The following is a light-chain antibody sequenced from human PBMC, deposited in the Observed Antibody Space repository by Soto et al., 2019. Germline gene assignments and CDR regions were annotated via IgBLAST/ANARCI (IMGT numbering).Light chain of an antibody. CDR1: QSVSSY. CDR2: DAS. CDR3: QQRSNWPPRVT. J-gene: IGKJ4*01. Sequence: EIVLTQSPATLSLSPGERATLSCRASQSVSSYLAWYQQKPGQAPRLLIYDASNRATGIPARFSGSGSGTDFTLTISSLEPEDFAVYYCQQRSNWPPRVTFGGGTTVEIK. V-gene: IGKV3-11*01.